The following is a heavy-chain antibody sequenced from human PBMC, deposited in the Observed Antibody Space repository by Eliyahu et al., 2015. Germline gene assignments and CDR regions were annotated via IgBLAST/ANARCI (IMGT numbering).Heavy chain of an antibody. CDR1: GGSISXSSYY. CDR2: IYYSGST. CDR3: ASLKLGGAIDY. D-gene: IGHD4-23*01. V-gene: IGHV4-39*01. Sequence: QLQLQESGPGLVKPSETXSLXCTVXGGSISXSSYYWGXIRQPPGKGXGWIGSIYYSGSTYYNPSLKSRVTISVDTSKNQFSLKLSSVTAADTAVYYCASLKLGGAIDYWGQGTLVTVSS. J-gene: IGHJ4*02.